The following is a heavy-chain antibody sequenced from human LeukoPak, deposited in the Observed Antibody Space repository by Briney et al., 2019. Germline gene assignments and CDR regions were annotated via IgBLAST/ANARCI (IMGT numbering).Heavy chain of an antibody. CDR3: ARSGVQWQWLLTYDAFDI. CDR2: INSDEIST. CDR1: GFTLRNYW. J-gene: IGHJ3*02. V-gene: IGHV3-74*01. D-gene: IGHD6-19*01. Sequence: GGSLRLSCAGSGFTLRNYWMHWVRQAPGKGLVWVSRINSDEISTNYADSVQGRFTISRDNAKNTVFVQMNSLRTEDTAVYYCARSGVQWQWLLTYDAFDIWGQGTMVTVSS.